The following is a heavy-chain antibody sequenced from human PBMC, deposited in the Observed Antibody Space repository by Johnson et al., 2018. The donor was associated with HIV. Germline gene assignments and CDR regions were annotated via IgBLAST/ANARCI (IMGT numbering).Heavy chain of an antibody. Sequence: QVQLVESGGGVVQPGRSLRLSCAASGFTFSSYAMHWVRQAPDTGLEWVAVISYDGSNKYYADSVKGRFTISRDNSKNTLYLQMNSLRAEDTAVYYCARDWGFDDSSWPMEMGGAVDIWGQGTMVTVSS. CDR2: ISYDGSNK. D-gene: IGHD6-13*01. V-gene: IGHV3-30*19. J-gene: IGHJ3*02. CDR3: ARDWGFDDSSWPMEMGGAVDI. CDR1: GFTFSSYA.